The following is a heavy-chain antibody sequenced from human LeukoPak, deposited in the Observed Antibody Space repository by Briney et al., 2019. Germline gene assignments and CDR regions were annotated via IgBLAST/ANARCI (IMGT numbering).Heavy chain of an antibody. CDR1: GYIFTSYG. V-gene: IGHV1-18*01. Sequence: GASVKVSCKASGYIFTSYGISWVRQAPGQGLEWMGWISAYNGNTNYAQKLQGRVTMTTDTSTSTAYMELRSLRSDDTAVYYCARDRTTVTTYYFDYWGQGTLVTVSS. J-gene: IGHJ4*02. D-gene: IGHD4-17*01. CDR3: ARDRTTVTTYYFDY. CDR2: ISAYNGNT.